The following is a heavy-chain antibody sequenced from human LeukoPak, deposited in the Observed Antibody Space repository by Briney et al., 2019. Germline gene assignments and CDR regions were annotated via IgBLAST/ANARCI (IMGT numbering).Heavy chain of an antibody. Sequence: PGGSLRLSCAASGFTFDDYAMHWARQAPGKGLEWVSGISWNSGSIGYADSVKGRFTISRDNAKNSLYLQMNSLRAEDTALYYCAKDIGGGGDNWFDPWGQGTLVTVSS. V-gene: IGHV3-9*01. J-gene: IGHJ5*02. D-gene: IGHD3-16*01. CDR1: GFTFDDYA. CDR3: AKDIGGGGDNWFDP. CDR2: ISWNSGSI.